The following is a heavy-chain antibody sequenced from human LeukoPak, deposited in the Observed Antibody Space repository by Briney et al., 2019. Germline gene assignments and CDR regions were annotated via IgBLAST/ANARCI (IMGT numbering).Heavy chain of an antibody. J-gene: IGHJ4*02. CDR3: ARHLAVAGTRYYFDY. V-gene: IGHV4-59*08. CDR1: GGSISSYY. D-gene: IGHD6-19*01. Sequence: SETLSLTCTVSGGSISSYYWNWIRQPPGKGLEWIGYIYYSGSTNYNPSLKSRVTISVDTSKNQFSLKLSSVTAADTAVYYRARHLAVAGTRYYFDYWGQGTLVTVSS. CDR2: IYYSGST.